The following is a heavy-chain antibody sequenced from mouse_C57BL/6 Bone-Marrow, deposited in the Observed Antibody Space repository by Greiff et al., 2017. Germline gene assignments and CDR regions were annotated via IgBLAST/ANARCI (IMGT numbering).Heavy chain of an antibody. CDR3: VRGGLRSYWYFDV. CDR1: GFSFNTYA. J-gene: IGHJ1*03. CDR2: IRSKSNNYAT. V-gene: IGHV10-1*01. Sequence: EVKLLESGGGLVQPKGSLKLSCAASGFSFNTYAMNWVRQAPGKGLEWVARIRSKSNNYATYYADSVKDRFTISRDDSESMLYLQMNNLKTEDTAMYYCVRGGLRSYWYFDVWGTGTTVTVSS.